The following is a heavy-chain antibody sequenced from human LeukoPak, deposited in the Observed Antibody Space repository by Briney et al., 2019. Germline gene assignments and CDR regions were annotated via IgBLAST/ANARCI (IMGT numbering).Heavy chain of an antibody. CDR3: ARVAAAGKGFDH. J-gene: IGHJ4*02. CDR2: IKQDGSEK. CDR1: GFTFRSYW. D-gene: IGHD6-13*01. Sequence: GGSLRLSCAASGFTFRSYWMSWVRQAPGKGLEWVANIKQDGSEKYYVDSVKGRFTISRDNAKNSLYLQMNSLRAEDTAVYYCARVAAAGKGFDHWGQGTLVTVSS. V-gene: IGHV3-7*01.